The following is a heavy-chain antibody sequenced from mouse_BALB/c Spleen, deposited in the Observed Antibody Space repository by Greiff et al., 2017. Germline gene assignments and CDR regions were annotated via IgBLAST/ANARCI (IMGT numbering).Heavy chain of an antibody. V-gene: IGHV1-63*02. CDR2: IYPGGGYT. J-gene: IGHJ3*01. CDR3: ARSLNAWFAY. Sequence: VQLVESGAELVRPGTSVKISCKASGYTFTNYWLGWVKQRPGHGLEWIGDIYPGGGYTNYNEKFKGKATLTADTSSSTAYMQLSSLTSEDSAVYFCARSLNAWFAYWGQGTLVTVSA. CDR1: GYTFTNYW.